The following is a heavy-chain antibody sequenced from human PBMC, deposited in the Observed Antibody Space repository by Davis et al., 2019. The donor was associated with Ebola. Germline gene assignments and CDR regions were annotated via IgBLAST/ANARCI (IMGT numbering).Heavy chain of an antibody. D-gene: IGHD1-14*01. Sequence: PGGSLRLSCAASGFTFSSYGMHWVRQAPGKGLEWVAVISYDGSNKYYADSVKGRFTISRDNSKNTLYLQMNSLRAEDTAVYYCANDLAPEPEHMDVWGKGTTVTVSS. J-gene: IGHJ6*03. V-gene: IGHV3-30*18. CDR2: ISYDGSNK. CDR1: GFTFSSYG. CDR3: ANDLAPEPEHMDV.